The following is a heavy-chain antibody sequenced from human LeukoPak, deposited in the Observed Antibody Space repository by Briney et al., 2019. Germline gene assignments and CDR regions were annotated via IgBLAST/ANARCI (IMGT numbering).Heavy chain of an antibody. Sequence: SATLTLSCTVSGCTISSSSYYWVWIPQPPGNELEGIGSTYYSRSTYDNPSLNSRVTISVDTSKNQFSLKLSSVTAADTAVYYCARRDRVGAFDIWGQGTMVTVSS. CDR3: ARRDRVGAFDI. J-gene: IGHJ3*02. CDR1: GCTISSSSYY. CDR2: TYYSRST. V-gene: IGHV4-39*01. D-gene: IGHD3-22*01.